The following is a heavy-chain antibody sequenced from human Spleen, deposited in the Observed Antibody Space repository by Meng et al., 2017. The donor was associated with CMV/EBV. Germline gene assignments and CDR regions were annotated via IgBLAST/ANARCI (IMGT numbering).Heavy chain of an antibody. D-gene: IGHD3-3*01. J-gene: IGHJ5*02. CDR3: ARSRATFGVVSRGFDP. CDR2: MNPKSGDT. CDR1: YAFITYD. Sequence: YAFITYDINWVRQATGQGLEWMGWMNPKSGDTGYAQKFQGRVTFTRDTSITTAYMELSSLRSDDTAVYYCARSRATFGVVSRGFDPWGQGTLVTVSS. V-gene: IGHV1-8*03.